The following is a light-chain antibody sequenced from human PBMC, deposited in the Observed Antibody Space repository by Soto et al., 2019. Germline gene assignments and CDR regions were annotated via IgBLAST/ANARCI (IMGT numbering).Light chain of an antibody. CDR3: QQYNNWPRT. CDR1: QSVSSN. J-gene: IGKJ1*01. V-gene: IGKV3-15*01. CDR2: GAS. Sequence: EIVMTQSPATLSVSPGERATLSCMASQSVSSNLAWYHQKPGQAPRLLIYGASTRATGIPARFSGSGSGTEFTLTISSLQSQDVAVYYCQQYNNWPRTFGQGTKVEIK.